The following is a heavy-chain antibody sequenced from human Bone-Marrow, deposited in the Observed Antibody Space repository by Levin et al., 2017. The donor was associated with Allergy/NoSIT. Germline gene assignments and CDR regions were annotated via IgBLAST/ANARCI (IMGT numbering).Heavy chain of an antibody. CDR1: GFTFKDFA. CDR3: ARDRVCSYTGCSCPFQH. D-gene: IGHD2-2*01. J-gene: IGHJ1*01. Sequence: GESLKISCAASGFTFKDFAMSWVRQAPGKGLEWVSAISATARTTYYADSVKGRFTISRDNSKNTLSLQMNSLRTDDTAVYYCARDRVCSYTGCSCPFQHWGQGTVVTVSS. CDR2: ISATARTT. V-gene: IGHV3-23*01.